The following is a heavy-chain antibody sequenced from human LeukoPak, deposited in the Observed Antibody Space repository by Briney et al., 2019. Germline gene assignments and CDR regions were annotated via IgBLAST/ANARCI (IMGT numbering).Heavy chain of an antibody. J-gene: IGHJ4*02. CDR2: ISGSGGST. V-gene: IGHV3-23*01. D-gene: IGHD3-22*01. CDR1: GFAFSSYA. CDR3: AKAGSSGYLSYFDY. Sequence: GGSLRLSCAASGFAFSSYAMSWVRQAPGKGLEWVSAISGSGGSTYYADSVKGRFTISRDNSKNTLYLQMNSLRAEGTAVYYCAKAGSSGYLSYFDYWGQGTLVTVSS.